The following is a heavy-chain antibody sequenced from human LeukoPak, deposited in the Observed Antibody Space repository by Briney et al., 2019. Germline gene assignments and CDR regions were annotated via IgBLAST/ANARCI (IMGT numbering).Heavy chain of an antibody. V-gene: IGHV4-39*01. J-gene: IGHJ5*02. CDR2: IYYRGST. CDR3: ARHYLSDGILSTFDP. CDR1: GGSISSSPYY. Sequence: SETLSLTCTVSGGSISSSPYYWGWIRQPPGKGLEWIGTIYYRGSTYSNPSLNSRVTISLDTTKNQFSLRLRSVTAADTALYYCARHYLSDGILSTFDPWGQGTLVTVSS. D-gene: IGHD2-2*01.